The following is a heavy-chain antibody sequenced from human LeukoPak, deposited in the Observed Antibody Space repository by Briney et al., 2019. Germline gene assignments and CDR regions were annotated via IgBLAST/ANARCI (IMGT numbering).Heavy chain of an antibody. D-gene: IGHD3-9*01. CDR1: GYSISSGYY. Sequence: KPSETLSLTCTVSGYSISSGYYWGWIRQPPGKGLEWIGSVYHSGCTYYNPSLKSRFTISVDTSKNQFSLKLNSVTAADTAVYYCARGRYLDVWGQGTTVTVSS. CDR3: ARGRYLDV. CDR2: VYHSGCT. V-gene: IGHV4-38-2*02. J-gene: IGHJ6*02.